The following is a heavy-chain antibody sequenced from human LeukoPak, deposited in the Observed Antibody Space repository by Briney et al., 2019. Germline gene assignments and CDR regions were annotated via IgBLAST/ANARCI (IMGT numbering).Heavy chain of an antibody. CDR3: ARSSTTYYYDTSSHY. J-gene: IGHJ4*02. D-gene: IGHD3-22*01. CDR2: ISSSSSYI. Sequence: GGSLRLSCAASGFTFSSYSMNWVLQAPGKGLEWVSSISSSSSYIYYADSVKGRFTISRDNAKNSLYLQMNSLRAEDTAVYYCARSSTTYYYDTSSHYWGQGTLVTVSS. CDR1: GFTFSSYS. V-gene: IGHV3-21*01.